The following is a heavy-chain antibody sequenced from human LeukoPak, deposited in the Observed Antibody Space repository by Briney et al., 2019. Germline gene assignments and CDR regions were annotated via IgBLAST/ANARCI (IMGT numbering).Heavy chain of an antibody. D-gene: IGHD3-3*01. CDR1: GFTFSSYS. CDR3: ARRFLEWLLPDY. Sequence: PGGSLRLSCAASGFTFSSYSMNWVRQAPGKGLEWVSSISNSSSYIYYADSVKGRFTISRDNAKNSLYLQMNSLRAEDTAVYYCARRFLEWLLPDYWGQGTLVTVSS. J-gene: IGHJ4*02. V-gene: IGHV3-21*01. CDR2: ISNSSSYI.